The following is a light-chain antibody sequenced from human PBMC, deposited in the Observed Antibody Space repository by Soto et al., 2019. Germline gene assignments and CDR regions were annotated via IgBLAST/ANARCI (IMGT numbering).Light chain of an antibody. CDR2: DAS. J-gene: IGKJ1*01. V-gene: IGKV1-5*01. CDR1: QSISTW. Sequence: DVQMTQSPSSLSACPPRTLATTCRPSQSISTWLAWYQQQPGGAPRLLIYDASSLQSGVPSRFSGNGSGTEFTLTISSLQTDDFSSYSCQHYYNYPWTFGKGTKVDIK. CDR3: QHYYNYPWT.